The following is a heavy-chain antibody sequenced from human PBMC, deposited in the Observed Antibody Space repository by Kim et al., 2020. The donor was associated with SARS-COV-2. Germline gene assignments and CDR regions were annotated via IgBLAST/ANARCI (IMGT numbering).Heavy chain of an antibody. J-gene: IGHJ4*02. D-gene: IGHD5-18*01. V-gene: IGHV4-30-4*01. CDR2: IYYSGTT. Sequence: SETLSLTCTVSGGSINSGDYYWSWIRQPPGKGLEWIGYIYYSGTTYYNPSLRSRVSISVDTSKNQFSLKLSSVTAADTAVYYCAREGAQLRYFDYCGQGT. CDR1: GGSINSGDYY. CDR3: AREGAQLRYFDY.